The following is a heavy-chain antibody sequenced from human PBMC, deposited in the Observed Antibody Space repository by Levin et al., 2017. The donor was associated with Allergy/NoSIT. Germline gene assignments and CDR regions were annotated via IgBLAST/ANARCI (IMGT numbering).Heavy chain of an antibody. CDR3: AKVQHYSDISTYGPRSFWYGLDV. Sequence: GGSLRLSCAASGFTFSTYGIHWVRQAPGKGLEWVAVISFDGRAKYYADSVKGRLTISRDNSKNTLYLQMNSLRAEDTAVYYCAKVQHYSDISTYGPRSFWYGLDVWGQGTTVTVSS. V-gene: IGHV3-30*18. CDR1: GFTFSTYG. J-gene: IGHJ6*02. D-gene: IGHD3-22*01. CDR2: ISFDGRAK.